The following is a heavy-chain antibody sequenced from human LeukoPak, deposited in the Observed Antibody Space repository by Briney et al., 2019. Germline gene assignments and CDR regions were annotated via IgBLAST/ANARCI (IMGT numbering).Heavy chain of an antibody. J-gene: IGHJ4*02. D-gene: IGHD6-6*01. V-gene: IGHV4-34*01. CDR2: INHSGST. CDR3: ARPRYSSSSPYDY. CDR1: GGPFSGYY. Sequence: KPSETLSLTCAVYGGPFSGYYWSWIRQPPGKGLEWIGEINHSGSTNYNPSLKSRVTISVDTSKNQSPLKLSSVTAADTAVYYCARPRYSSSSPYDYWGQGTLVTVSS.